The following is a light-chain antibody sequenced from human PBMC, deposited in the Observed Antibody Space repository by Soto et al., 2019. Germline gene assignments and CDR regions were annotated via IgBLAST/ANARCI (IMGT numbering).Light chain of an antibody. CDR3: TSYTRSNTYV. Sequence: QSALTQPASVSGSSGQSITISCTGTSSDVGAYNCVSWYQQHPGKSPKLMIYDVSIRPSGVSNRFSGSKSGNTASLTISGLQAEDEADFYCTSYTRSNTYVFGTGTKLTVL. CDR2: DVS. J-gene: IGLJ1*01. V-gene: IGLV2-14*01. CDR1: SSDVGAYNC.